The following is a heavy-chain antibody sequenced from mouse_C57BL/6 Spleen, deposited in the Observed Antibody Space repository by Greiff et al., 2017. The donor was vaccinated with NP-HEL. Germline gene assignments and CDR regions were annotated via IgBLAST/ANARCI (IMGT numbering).Heavy chain of an antibody. CDR3: ARLHYGGDYAMDY. CDR1: GYAFSSSW. Sequence: VQLQQSGPELVKPGASVKISCKASGYAFSSSWMNWVKQRPGKGLEWIGRIYPGDGDTNYNGKFKGKATLTADKSSSTAYMQLSSLTSEDSAVYCCARLHYGGDYAMDYWGQGTSVTVSS. V-gene: IGHV1-82*01. CDR2: IYPGDGDT. J-gene: IGHJ4*01. D-gene: IGHD1-1*01.